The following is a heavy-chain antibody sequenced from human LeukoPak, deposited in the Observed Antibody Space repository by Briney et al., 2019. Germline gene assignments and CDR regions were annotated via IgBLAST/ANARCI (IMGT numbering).Heavy chain of an antibody. CDR2: INSDGSST. Sequence: GGSLRLSCAASGFTFSSDWMPWVRQAPGKGLGWVSRINSDGSSTSYADSVKGRFTISSDNAKNTLYLQMNSLRAEDTAVYCCARMVSSGWYVKFDYWGQGTLVTVSS. J-gene: IGHJ4*02. D-gene: IGHD6-19*01. V-gene: IGHV3-74*01. CDR1: GFTFSSDW. CDR3: ARMVSSGWYVKFDY.